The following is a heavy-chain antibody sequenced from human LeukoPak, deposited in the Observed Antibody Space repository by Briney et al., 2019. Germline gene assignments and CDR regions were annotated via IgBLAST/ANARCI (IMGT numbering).Heavy chain of an antibody. J-gene: IGHJ6*02. Sequence: GASVKVSCKVSGYTLTELSMHWVRQAPGKGLEWMGGFGPEDGETIYAQKFQGRVTMTEDTSTDTAYMELSSLRSEDTAVYYCATSVDIVVVPAAARGYYYGMDVWGQGTTVTVSS. CDR2: FGPEDGET. CDR1: GYTLTELS. D-gene: IGHD2-2*01. V-gene: IGHV1-24*01. CDR3: ATSVDIVVVPAAARGYYYGMDV.